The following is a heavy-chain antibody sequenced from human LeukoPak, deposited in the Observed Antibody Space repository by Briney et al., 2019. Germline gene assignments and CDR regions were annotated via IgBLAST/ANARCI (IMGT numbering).Heavy chain of an antibody. CDR3: AKAYTSGWYFCFDY. Sequence: HPGGSLRLSCAASGFTFSSSAMSWVRQAPGEGLEWVSAISNNGGYTYYADSVQGRFTISRDNSKSTLCLQMNSLRAEDTAVYYCAKAYTSGWYFCFDYWSQGALVTVSS. J-gene: IGHJ4*02. CDR2: ISNNGGYT. V-gene: IGHV3-23*01. CDR1: GFTFSSSA. D-gene: IGHD6-19*01.